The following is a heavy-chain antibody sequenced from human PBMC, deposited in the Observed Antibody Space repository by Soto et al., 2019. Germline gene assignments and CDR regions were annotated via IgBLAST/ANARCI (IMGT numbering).Heavy chain of an antibody. J-gene: IGHJ4*02. V-gene: IGHV4-59*01. D-gene: IGHD3-22*01. Sequence: SETLSLTCTVSGGSISSYYWSWIRQPPGKGLEWIGYIYYSGSTNYNPSLKSRVTISVDTSKNQFSLKLSSVTAADTDVYYCASSFSYDSTFYFDYWGQGTLVTVSS. CDR3: ASSFSYDSTFYFDY. CDR1: GGSISSYY. CDR2: IYYSGST.